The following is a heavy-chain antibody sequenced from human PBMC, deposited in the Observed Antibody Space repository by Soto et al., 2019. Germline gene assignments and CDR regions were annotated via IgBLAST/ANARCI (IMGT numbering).Heavy chain of an antibody. CDR1: GGSISNFF. J-gene: IGHJ5*02. D-gene: IGHD2-15*01. Sequence: QVQLQESGPGLVKPSGTLSLTCTVSGGSISNFFWNWIRQPPGKGLEWLGYIYYSGSANYRPSLKSRATISEDTSENKLSLKLRSVTAADTAVYYCVRGEYCSGGSCYGEYNWFDLWGQGTLVTVSS. V-gene: IGHV4-59*01. CDR3: VRGEYCSGGSCYGEYNWFDL. CDR2: IYYSGSA.